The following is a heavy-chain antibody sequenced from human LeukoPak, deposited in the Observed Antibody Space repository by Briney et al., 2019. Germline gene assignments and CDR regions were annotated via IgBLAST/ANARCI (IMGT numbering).Heavy chain of an antibody. J-gene: IGHJ6*02. D-gene: IGHD3-10*01. Sequence: SQTLSLTCAISGDSVSSNSAAWNWIRQSPSRGLEWLGRTYYRSKWYNDYAVSVKSRITINPDTSKNQFSLQLNSVTPEDTAVYYCARDTMVRGASDYYYGMDVWGQGTTVTVSS. CDR2: TYYRSKWYN. CDR1: GDSVSSNSAA. V-gene: IGHV6-1*01. CDR3: ARDTMVRGASDYYYGMDV.